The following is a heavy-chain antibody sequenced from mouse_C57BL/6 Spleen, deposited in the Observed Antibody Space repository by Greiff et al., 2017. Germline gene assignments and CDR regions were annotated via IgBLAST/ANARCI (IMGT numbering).Heavy chain of an antibody. CDR3: ARGASIYYDYDGFAY. CDR1: GFTFSSYA. J-gene: IGHJ3*01. D-gene: IGHD2-4*01. CDR2: ISDGGSYT. Sequence: EVQGVESGGGLVKPGGSLKLSCAASGFTFSSYAMSWVRQTPEKRLEWVATISDGGSYTYYPDNVKGRFTISRDNAKNNLYLQMSHLKSEDTAMYYCARGASIYYDYDGFAYWGQGTLVTVSA. V-gene: IGHV5-4*01.